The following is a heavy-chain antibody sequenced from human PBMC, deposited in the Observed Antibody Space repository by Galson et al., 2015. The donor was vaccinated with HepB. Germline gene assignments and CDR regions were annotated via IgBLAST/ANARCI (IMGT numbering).Heavy chain of an antibody. CDR2: ISSSSSYI. Sequence: SLRLSCAASGFTFSSYSMNWVRQAPGKGLEWVSSISSSSSYIYYADSVKGRFTISRDNAKNSLYLQMNSLRAEDTAVYYCARDYSSGWYYYYYGMDVWGQGTTVTVSS. V-gene: IGHV3-21*01. D-gene: IGHD6-19*01. CDR1: GFTFSSYS. CDR3: ARDYSSGWYYYYYGMDV. J-gene: IGHJ6*02.